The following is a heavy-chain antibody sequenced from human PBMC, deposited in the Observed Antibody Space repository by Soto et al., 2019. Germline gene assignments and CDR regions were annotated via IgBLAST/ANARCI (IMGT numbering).Heavy chain of an antibody. D-gene: IGHD2-2*01. CDR1: GFTFGGSP. CDR2: IRSDSASSAI. J-gene: IGHJ5*02. CDR3: VLECCRRTGCYSPDL. V-gene: IGHV3-73*01. Sequence: EAQLVQSGGGLVQPGGSLQLSCAASGFTFGGSPVHWVRQASGKGLEWVGRIRSDSASSAIAYAASVRGRFTLSRDNSKNTEYLQVNNLKVEDTALYYCVLECCRRTGCYSPDLWGQGALVTVSS.